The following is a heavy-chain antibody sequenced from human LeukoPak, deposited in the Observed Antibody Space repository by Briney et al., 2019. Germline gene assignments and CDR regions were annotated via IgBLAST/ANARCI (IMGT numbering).Heavy chain of an antibody. CDR3: ARDPTLYDSSGYPYYFDY. CDR2: ISYDGSNK. Sequence: GGSLRLSCAASGFTFSSYAMHWVRQAPGKGLEWVAVISYDGSNKYYADSVKGRFTISRDNSKNTLYLQMNSLRAEDTAVYYCARDPTLYDSSGYPYYFDYWGQGTLVTVSS. J-gene: IGHJ4*02. CDR1: GFTFSSYA. D-gene: IGHD3-22*01. V-gene: IGHV3-30-3*01.